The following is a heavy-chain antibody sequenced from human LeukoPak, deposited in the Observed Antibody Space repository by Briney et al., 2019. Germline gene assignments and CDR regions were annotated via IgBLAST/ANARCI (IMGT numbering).Heavy chain of an antibody. CDR2: INPSGDST. V-gene: IGHV1-46*01. J-gene: IGHJ6*02. D-gene: IGHD6-6*01. Sequence: GASVKVSCEASGYTFTSYSMQWVRQAPGQGLEWMGIINPSGDSTSYTQKLQGRLTMTRDTSTNTVYMELSSLRSDDTAVYYCARVRQQLDGMDVWGQGTTVTVSS. CDR3: ARVRQQLDGMDV. CDR1: GYTFTSYS.